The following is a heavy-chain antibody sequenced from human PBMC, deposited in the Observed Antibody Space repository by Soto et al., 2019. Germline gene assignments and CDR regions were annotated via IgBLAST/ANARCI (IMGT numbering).Heavy chain of an antibody. CDR2: IIPIFGTA. CDR3: ASRITIFGVAIGWFDP. D-gene: IGHD3-3*01. V-gene: IGHV1-69*06. CDR1: GGTFSSHA. J-gene: IGHJ5*02. Sequence: SVKVSCKASGGTFSSHAISWVRQAPGQGLEWMGGIIPIFGTANYAQKFQGRVTITADKSTSTAYMELSSLRSEDTAVYYCASRITIFGVAIGWFDPWGQGTLVTVSS.